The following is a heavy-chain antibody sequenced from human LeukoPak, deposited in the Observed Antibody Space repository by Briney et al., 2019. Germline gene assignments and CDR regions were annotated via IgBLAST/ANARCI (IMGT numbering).Heavy chain of an antibody. Sequence: EASVKVSCKAFGYTFTSNYMHWVRQAPGQGPEWMGVISPSGGSTTYAQKFQGRVTLTRDMSTSTDYLELSSLRSEDTAVYYCARVRSGSYWWFDPWGQGTLVTVSS. V-gene: IGHV1-46*01. CDR3: ARVRSGSYWWFDP. CDR1: GYTFTSNY. D-gene: IGHD1-26*01. CDR2: ISPSGGST. J-gene: IGHJ5*02.